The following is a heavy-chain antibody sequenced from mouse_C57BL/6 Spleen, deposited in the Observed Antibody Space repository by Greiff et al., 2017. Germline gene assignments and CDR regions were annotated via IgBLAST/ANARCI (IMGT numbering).Heavy chain of an antibody. Sequence: VQLQQSGPELVKPGASVKISCKASGYSFTGYYMHWVKQSSEKSLEWIGEINPSTGGTSYNQKFKGKATLTVDKSSSTAYMQLKSLTSEDSAVYYCARSYYGSSYVSAWFAYWGQGTLVTVSA. CDR2: INPSTGGT. CDR3: ARSYYGSSYVSAWFAY. V-gene: IGHV1-43*01. D-gene: IGHD1-1*01. J-gene: IGHJ3*01. CDR1: GYSFTGYY.